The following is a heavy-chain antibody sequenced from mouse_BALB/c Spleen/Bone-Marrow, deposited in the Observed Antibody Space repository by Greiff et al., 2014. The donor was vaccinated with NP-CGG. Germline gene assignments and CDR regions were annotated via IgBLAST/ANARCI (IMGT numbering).Heavy chain of an antibody. CDR2: IYPGDGDT. D-gene: IGHD2-4*01. J-gene: IGHJ3*01. Sequence: VQLQQSGAELVRPGSSVKISCKASGYAFSSYWMNWVKQRPGQGLEWIGQIYPGDGDTNYNGKFKGKATLTADKSSSTVYMQLSSLTSEDSAVYFCAREGYDYDWFAYWGQGTLVTVSA. CDR1: GYAFSSYW. V-gene: IGHV1-80*01. CDR3: AREGYDYDWFAY.